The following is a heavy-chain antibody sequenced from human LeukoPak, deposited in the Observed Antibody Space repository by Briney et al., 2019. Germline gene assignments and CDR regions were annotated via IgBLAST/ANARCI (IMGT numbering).Heavy chain of an antibody. V-gene: IGHV3-23*01. D-gene: IGHD6-19*01. CDR1: GFTFSSYA. J-gene: IGHJ5*02. Sequence: QAGGSLRLSCAASGFTFSSYAMSWVRQAPGKGLEWVSAISGSGGSTYYADSVKGRFTISRDNSKNTLYLQMNSLRAEDTAVYYCAKRRYLGVAVAGFDPWGQGTLVTVSS. CDR2: ISGSGGST. CDR3: AKRRYLGVAVAGFDP.